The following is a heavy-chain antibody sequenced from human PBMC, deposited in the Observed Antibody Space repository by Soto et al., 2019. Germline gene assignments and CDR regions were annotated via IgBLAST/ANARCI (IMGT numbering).Heavy chain of an antibody. V-gene: IGHV5-51*01. CDR2: IYPADSDT. CDR1: GYSFPSHC. J-gene: IGHJ6*01. CDR3: PRIPHSPTSYSAYSYGM. Sequence: GESLKISCRGSGYSFPSHCSCLGRQTPGKGLGWMGRIYPADSDTRYSPSFQGQVTISADKCIGTAYLEWRHLKASDTAMYSCPRIPHSPTSYSAYSYGM. D-gene: IGHD2-21*01.